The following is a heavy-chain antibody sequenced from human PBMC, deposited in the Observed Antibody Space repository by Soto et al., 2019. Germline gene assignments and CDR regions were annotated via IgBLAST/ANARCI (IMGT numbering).Heavy chain of an antibody. CDR1: GDTFTSYY. CDR3: AREGRHFDY. CDR2: INPNGGST. J-gene: IGHJ4*02. Sequence: QVRLVQSGAEVKAPGASVKVSCKAPGDTFTSYYMHWVQQAPGHGLEWMGVINPNGGSTRFAQKFQGRVTMTRDTSTNTAYMELTRLTSDDTAVYFCAREGRHFDYWGQGTLVTVSS. V-gene: IGHV1-46*01.